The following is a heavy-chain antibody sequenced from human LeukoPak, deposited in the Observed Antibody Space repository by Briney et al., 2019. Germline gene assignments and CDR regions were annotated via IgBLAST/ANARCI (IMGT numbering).Heavy chain of an antibody. D-gene: IGHD4-23*01. J-gene: IGHJ2*01. CDR2: IIPIFGTA. V-gene: IGHV1-69*13. Sequence: GASVKVSCKASGGTFSSYAISWVRQAPGQGLEWMGGIIPIFGTANYAQKFQGRVTITADESTSTAYMELSSLRSEDTAVYYCARDGGPASTVVTLNWYFDLWGRGTLVTVSS. CDR1: GGTFSSYA. CDR3: ARDGGPASTVVTLNWYFDL.